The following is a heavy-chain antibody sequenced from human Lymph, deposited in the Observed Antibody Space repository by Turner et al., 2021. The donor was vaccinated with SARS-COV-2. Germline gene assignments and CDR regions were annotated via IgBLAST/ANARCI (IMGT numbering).Heavy chain of an antibody. CDR2: IHHSGNT. J-gene: IGHJ6*02. Sequence: QVQLQESGPGLVKPSETLSLTCAVSGGSISSSNWWCWVRQPPGKGLEWIGEIHHSGNTNYNPSLKSRVTISVDKSKNQFSLKLSSVTAADTAVYYCATKNYSGRSYYGMDVWGQGTMVTVSS. V-gene: IGHV4-4*02. D-gene: IGHD2-15*01. CDR1: GGSISSSNW. CDR3: ATKNYSGRSYYGMDV.